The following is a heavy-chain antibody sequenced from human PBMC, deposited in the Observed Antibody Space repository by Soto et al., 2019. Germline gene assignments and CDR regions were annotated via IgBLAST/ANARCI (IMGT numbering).Heavy chain of an antibody. D-gene: IGHD1-26*01. Sequence: QVQLVQCGAEVKKPGSSVKVSCKPAGGTFSGYAISWVRQAPGQGLEWMGGIIPLFGRPDYAQKFQGKVTSTADKSTSTAYMELSSLTSEDTAVYYCASRPSVARPYYFDYWGQGTQVTVSS. J-gene: IGHJ4*02. CDR2: IIPLFGRP. CDR3: ASRPSVARPYYFDY. CDR1: GGTFSGYA. V-gene: IGHV1-69*06.